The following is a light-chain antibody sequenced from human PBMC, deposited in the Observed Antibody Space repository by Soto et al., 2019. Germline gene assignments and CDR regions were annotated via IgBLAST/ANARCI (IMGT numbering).Light chain of an antibody. CDR2: GAS. V-gene: IGKV3-20*01. CDR1: QSVSNNY. Sequence: EILLTHSPGTLSLSPGERATLSCRASQSVSNNYLAWYQQKPGQAPRLLIYGASNRATGIPDRFSGSGSGTDFTLTISRLEPEDFAVYYCQLYGTSPKTFGQGTKVDIK. CDR3: QLYGTSPKT. J-gene: IGKJ1*01.